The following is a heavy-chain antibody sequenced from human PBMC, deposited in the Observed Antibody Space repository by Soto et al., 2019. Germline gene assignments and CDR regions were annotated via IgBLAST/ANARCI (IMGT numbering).Heavy chain of an antibody. CDR1: GFTFGDHY. V-gene: IGHV3-72*01. Sequence: GGSLRLSCAASGFTFGDHYMDWVRQAPGKGLEWVGRTRNKANSYTTEYAASVEGRFTISRDDSKNSLYLQMNSLKTEDTAVYYCARGATARKNYYYGLDAWGQGTTVTVSS. J-gene: IGHJ6*02. D-gene: IGHD3-16*01. CDR3: ARGATARKNYYYGLDA. CDR2: TRNKANSYTT.